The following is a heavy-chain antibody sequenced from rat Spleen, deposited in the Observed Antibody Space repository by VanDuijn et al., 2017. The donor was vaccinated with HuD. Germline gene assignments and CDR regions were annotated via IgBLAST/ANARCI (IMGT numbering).Heavy chain of an antibody. CDR2: ISSGGST. J-gene: IGHJ4*01. CDR1: GFSLISNG. D-gene: IGHD5-1*01. V-gene: IGHV2S12*01. Sequence: QVQLKESGPGLVQPSQTLSLTCTVSGFSLISNGVSWVRQPPGKGLEWIAAISSGGSTYFNSVLKSRLSISRDTSKSQVFLKMNSLQNEDTAIYYCTRAPGKGYVMDAWGQGTAFTVSS. CDR3: TRAPGKGYVMDA.